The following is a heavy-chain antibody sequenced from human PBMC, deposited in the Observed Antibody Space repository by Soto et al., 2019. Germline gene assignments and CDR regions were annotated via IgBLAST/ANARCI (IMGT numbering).Heavy chain of an antibody. CDR3: ARDSSGWPDY. J-gene: IGHJ4*02. CDR2: IWYDGSNK. D-gene: IGHD6-19*01. CDR1: GXTFSSYG. Sequence: LRLSFAASGXTFSSYGMHWVRQAPGKGLEWVAVIWYDGSNKYYADSVKGRFTISRDNSKNTLYLQMNSLRAEDTAVYYCARDSSGWPDYWGQGALVTVSS. V-gene: IGHV3-33*01.